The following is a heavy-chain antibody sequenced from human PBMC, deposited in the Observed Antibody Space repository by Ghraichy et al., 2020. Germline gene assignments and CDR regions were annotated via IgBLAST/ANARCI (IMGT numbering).Heavy chain of an antibody. J-gene: IGHJ4*02. D-gene: IGHD3-10*01. V-gene: IGHV2-70*04. CDR2: IDWDDDK. Sequence: SGPTLVKPTQTLTLTCTFSGFSLSTSGMRVSWIRQPPGKALEWLARIDWDDDKFYSTSLKTRLTISKDTSKNQVVLTMTNMDPVDTATYYCAREVMVQSIFDYWGQGTLVTVSS. CDR1: GFSLSTSGMR. CDR3: AREVMVQSIFDY.